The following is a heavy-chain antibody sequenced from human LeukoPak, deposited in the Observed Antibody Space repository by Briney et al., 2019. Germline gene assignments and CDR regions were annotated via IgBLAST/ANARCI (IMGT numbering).Heavy chain of an antibody. CDR1: GGSISSSSYY. Sequence: SETLSLTCTVSGGSISSSSYYWGWIRQPPGKGLEWIGGIYYSGSTYYNPSLKSRVTISVDTSKNQFSLKLSSVTAADTAVYYCARADPEYYFDYWGQGTLVTVSS. V-gene: IGHV4-39*01. CDR3: ARADPEYYFDY. D-gene: IGHD1-14*01. CDR2: IYYSGST. J-gene: IGHJ4*02.